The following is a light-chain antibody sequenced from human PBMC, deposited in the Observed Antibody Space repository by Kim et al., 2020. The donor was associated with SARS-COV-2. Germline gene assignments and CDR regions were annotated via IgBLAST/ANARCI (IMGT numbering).Light chain of an antibody. CDR2: CKN. V-gene: IGLV3-19*01. Sequence: PLGHTVRLTCHEASLRSYYPTWYHQKPAQPPLLVIFCKNNRPSGFPDRFSGSSSGNTSSLTIPGTQACYEAGYYCNSPDSTDNVVFGGGTQLPVL. J-gene: IGLJ2*01. CDR3: NSPDSTDNVV. CDR1: SLRSYY.